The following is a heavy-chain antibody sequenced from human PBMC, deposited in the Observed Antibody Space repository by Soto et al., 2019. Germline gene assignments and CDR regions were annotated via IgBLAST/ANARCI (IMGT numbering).Heavy chain of an antibody. V-gene: IGHV1-2*02. CDR1: GYTFTGYY. D-gene: IGHD5-18*01. CDR3: ARGKPSGYRFGPRNFFYYGPDV. Sequence: ASVKVSCKASGYTFTGYYMHWVRQAPGQGLEWMGWVNPNSGGTNYAQKFQGRVTMTRDTSISTAYMELSRLRSDDTAVYFCARGKPSGYRFGPRNFFYYGPDVWGPGTTVTVSS. CDR2: VNPNSGGT. J-gene: IGHJ6*02.